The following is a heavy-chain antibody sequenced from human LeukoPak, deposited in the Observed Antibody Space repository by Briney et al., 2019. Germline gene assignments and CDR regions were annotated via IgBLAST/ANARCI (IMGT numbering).Heavy chain of an antibody. Sequence: GGSLRLSCAASGFTFSSYAMHWVRQAPGKGLEWVAVISYDGSNKYYADSVKGRFTISRDNSKNTLYLQMNSLRAEDTAVYYCARGITMTVVVMYYWGQGTLVTVSS. CDR1: GFTFSSYA. D-gene: IGHD3-22*01. J-gene: IGHJ4*02. CDR3: ARGITMTVVVMYY. V-gene: IGHV3-30-3*01. CDR2: ISYDGSNK.